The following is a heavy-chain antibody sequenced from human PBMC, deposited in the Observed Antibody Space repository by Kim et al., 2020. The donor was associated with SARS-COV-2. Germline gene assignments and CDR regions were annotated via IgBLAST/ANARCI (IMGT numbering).Heavy chain of an antibody. CDR2: IYKSGST. CDR3: AREIMVPSSRYYFYLMDV. CDR1: GGSITGYY. Sequence: SETLSLTCTVSGGSITGYYWSWIRQPPGKGLEWIGYIYKSGSTSYNPSLKSRVTISLDTSNNQFSLKLASVTAADTAVYYCAREIMVPSSRYYFYLMDVWRPGTTVTVSS. D-gene: IGHD3-10*01. J-gene: IGHJ6*02. V-gene: IGHV4-59*13.